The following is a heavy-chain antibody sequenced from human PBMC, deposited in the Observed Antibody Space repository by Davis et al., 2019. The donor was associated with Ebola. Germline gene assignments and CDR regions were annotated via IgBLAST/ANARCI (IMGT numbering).Heavy chain of an antibody. J-gene: IGHJ4*02. D-gene: IGHD3-9*01. V-gene: IGHV4-61*05. CDR3: ARGTGYDILTSSFDY. Sequence: MPSETLSLTCTVSGGSISSSSYYWGWIRQPPGKGLEWIGYIYYSGSTNYNPSLKSRVTISVDTSKNQFSLKLSSVTAADTAVYYCARGTGYDILTSSFDYWGQGTLVTVSS. CDR1: GGSISSSSYY. CDR2: IYYSGST.